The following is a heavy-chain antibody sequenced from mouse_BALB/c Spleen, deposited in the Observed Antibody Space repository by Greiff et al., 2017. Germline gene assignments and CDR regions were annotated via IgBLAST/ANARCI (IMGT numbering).Heavy chain of an antibody. CDR3: ARAMDY. CDR1: GYSFTSYW. CDR2: IYPGSGST. J-gene: IGHJ4*01. V-gene: IGHV1-55*01. Sequence: QVQLQQPGAELVRPGASVKLSCKASGYSFTSYWMNWVKQRPGQGLEWIGDIYPGSGSTNYNEKFKSKATLTVDTSSSTAYMQLSSLASEDSALYYCARAMDYWGQGTSVTVSS.